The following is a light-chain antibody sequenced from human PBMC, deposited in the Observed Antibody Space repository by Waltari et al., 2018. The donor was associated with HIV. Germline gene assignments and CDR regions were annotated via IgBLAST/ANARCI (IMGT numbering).Light chain of an antibody. CDR2: NDV. V-gene: IGLV3-25*03. CDR1: SLAKQY. J-gene: IGLJ2*01. Sequence: ELEQPPAVSLSPGQTTRTPCSGDSLAKQYVYWYQQKPGLAPILLIYNDVEPPSGIPWQFAGSSSGTTVTLTVSGVQVQDEADYFCQSADSSGSLLVFGGGTKLIVL. CDR3: QSADSSGSLLV.